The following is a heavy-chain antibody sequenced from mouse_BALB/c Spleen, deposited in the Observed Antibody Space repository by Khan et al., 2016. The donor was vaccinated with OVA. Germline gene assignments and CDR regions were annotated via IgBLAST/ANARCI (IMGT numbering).Heavy chain of an antibody. J-gene: IGHJ3*01. CDR2: IDPFSGGT. Sequence: VQLKQSGPDLMKPGASVKISCKASGYSFTSYYIHWGMQTHGKSLEWIGYIDPFSGGTTYNQKFKGKATLTVDKSSSTAYIHLSNLTFEDSAVYYCTRHGYVAWFTYWGQGTLVTVSA. CDR3: TRHGYVAWFTY. D-gene: IGHD2-2*01. V-gene: IGHV1S135*01. CDR1: GYSFTSYY.